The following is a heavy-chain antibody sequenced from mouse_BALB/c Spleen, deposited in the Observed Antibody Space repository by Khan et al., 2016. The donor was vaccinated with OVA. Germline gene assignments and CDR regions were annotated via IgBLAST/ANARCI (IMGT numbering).Heavy chain of an antibody. J-gene: IGHJ4*01. CDR3: ARRNYYGYALDY. CDR1: GYSITSNYA. V-gene: IGHV3-2*02. Sequence: VQLQESGPGLVKPSQSLSLTCTVNGYSITSNYAWNWIRQFPGNKLEWMGYISYSGSTNYNPSLKSRLSITRDTSKNQFFLLLHSVTTEDSATYYCARRNYYGYALDYWGQGTSVTVSS. D-gene: IGHD1-1*01. CDR2: ISYSGST.